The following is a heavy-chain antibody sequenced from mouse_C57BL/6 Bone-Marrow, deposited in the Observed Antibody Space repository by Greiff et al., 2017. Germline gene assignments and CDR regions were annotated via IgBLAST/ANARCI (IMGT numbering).Heavy chain of an antibody. CDR2: ISSGGSTI. CDR3: ARGDVRDY. D-gene: IGHD3-3*01. Sequence: EVQVVESGGGLVKPGGSLKLSFAASGFTFSAYGMHWVRQAPEKGLEWVAYISSGGSTIYYADTVKGRFTISRDNAKNTLFLQMTSLRSEDTAMYYCARGDVRDYWGQGTTLTVSS. V-gene: IGHV5-17*01. CDR1: GFTFSAYG. J-gene: IGHJ2*01.